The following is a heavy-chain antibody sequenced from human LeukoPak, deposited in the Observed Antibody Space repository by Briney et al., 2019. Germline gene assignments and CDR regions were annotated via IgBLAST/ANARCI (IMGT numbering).Heavy chain of an antibody. CDR3: DIVGANYYFDY. CDR1: GFTFSNYA. D-gene: IGHD1-26*01. V-gene: IGHV3-23*01. CDR2: ISGSGGST. J-gene: IGHJ4*02. Sequence: GGSLRLSCAASGFTFSNYAMSWVRQAPGKGLEWVSTISGSGGSTYYADSVKGRFTISRDNSKNTLYLQMNSLRAEDTAVYYCDIVGANYYFDYWGQGTLVTVSS.